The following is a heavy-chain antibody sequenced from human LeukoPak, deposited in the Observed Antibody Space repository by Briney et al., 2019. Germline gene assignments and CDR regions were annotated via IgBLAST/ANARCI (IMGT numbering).Heavy chain of an antibody. CDR2: IYTSGST. Sequence: SETLSLTCTVSGGSISSYYWSWIRQPAGKGLEWIGRIYTSGSTNYNPSLKSRVTMSVDTSKNQFSLKLSSVTAADTAVYYCARDGGVGCSGGSCYVGWGQGTLVTVSS. D-gene: IGHD2-15*01. CDR1: GGSISSYY. CDR3: ARDGGVGCSGGSCYVG. J-gene: IGHJ4*02. V-gene: IGHV4-4*07.